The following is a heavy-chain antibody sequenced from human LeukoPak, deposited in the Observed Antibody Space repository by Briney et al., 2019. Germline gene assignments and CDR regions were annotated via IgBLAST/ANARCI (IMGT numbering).Heavy chain of an antibody. V-gene: IGHV4-34*01. J-gene: IGHJ5*02. CDR2: INHSGST. CDR3: ARRPTNYYDSSGYWGGFGP. D-gene: IGHD3-22*01. CDR1: GGSFSGYY. Sequence: SETLSLTCAVYGGSFSGYYWSWIRQPPGKGLERIGEINHSGSTNYNPSLKSRVTISVDTSKNQFSLKLSSVTAADTAVYYCARRPTNYYDSSGYWGGFGPWGQGTLVTVSS.